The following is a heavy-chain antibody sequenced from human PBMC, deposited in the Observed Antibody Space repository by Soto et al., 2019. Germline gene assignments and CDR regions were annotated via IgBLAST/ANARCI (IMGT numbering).Heavy chain of an antibody. CDR3: ARARNYFDY. CDR2: ISSSGSTI. CDR1: GFTFSSYW. J-gene: IGHJ4*02. Sequence: GGSLRLSCAASGFTFSSYWMSWVRQAPGKGLEWVSYISSSGSTIYYADSVKGRFTISRDNSKNTLYLQMNSLRAEDTAVYYCARARNYFDYWGQGTLVTVSS. V-gene: IGHV3-48*01.